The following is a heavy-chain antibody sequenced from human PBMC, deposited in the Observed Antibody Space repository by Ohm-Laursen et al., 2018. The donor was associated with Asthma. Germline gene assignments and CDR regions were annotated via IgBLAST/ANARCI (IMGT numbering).Heavy chain of an antibody. CDR3: AKDPGDSSGYYDY. J-gene: IGHJ4*02. Sequence: SLRLSCAASGFTFISYAMSWVRRAPGKGLEWVSAISGSGGSTYYADSVKGRFTISRDNSKNTLYLQMNSLRAEDTAVYYCAKDPGDSSGYYDYWGQGTLVTVSS. V-gene: IGHV3-23*01. CDR2: ISGSGGST. CDR1: GFTFISYA. D-gene: IGHD3-22*01.